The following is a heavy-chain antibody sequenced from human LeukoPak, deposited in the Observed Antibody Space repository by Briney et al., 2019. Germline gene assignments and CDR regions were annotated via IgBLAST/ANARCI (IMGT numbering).Heavy chain of an antibody. Sequence: GGSLRLSCAASGFTFSSYGMHWVRQAPGKGLEWVAVISYDGSNKYYADSVKGRFTISRDNSKNTLYLQMNSLRAEDTAVYYCATGAFDYWGQGTLVTVSS. CDR1: GFTFSSYG. D-gene: IGHD3-10*01. CDR2: ISYDGSNK. CDR3: ATGAFDY. V-gene: IGHV3-30*03. J-gene: IGHJ4*02.